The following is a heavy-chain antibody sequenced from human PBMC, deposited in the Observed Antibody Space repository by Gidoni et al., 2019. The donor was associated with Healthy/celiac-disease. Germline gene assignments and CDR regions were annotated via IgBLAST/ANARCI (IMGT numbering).Heavy chain of an antibody. Sequence: QLQLVPSGAEVKKPGSSVKVSCKASVGPFSSYSISWVRQAPGQALEWMGGIIPIVVTANDEQKFQGRVTITADESTSIAYMELSSLRSEDTAVYYCARGGGYSGYDYVRAFDIWGQGTMVTVSS. V-gene: IGHV1-69*01. CDR2: IIPIVVTA. D-gene: IGHD5-12*01. J-gene: IGHJ3*02. CDR3: ARGGGYSGYDYVRAFDI. CDR1: VGPFSSYS.